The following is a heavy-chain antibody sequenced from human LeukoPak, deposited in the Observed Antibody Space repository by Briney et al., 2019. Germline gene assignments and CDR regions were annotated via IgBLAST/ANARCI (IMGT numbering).Heavy chain of an antibody. Sequence: ASVKVSCKASGYTFTSYDITWVRQATGQGLEWMGWMNPNSGNTGYAQKFQGRVTMTRNTSISTAYMELSSLRSEDTAVYYCATAHSYSSSSFDPWGQGTLVTVSS. CDR2: MNPNSGNT. D-gene: IGHD6-6*01. J-gene: IGHJ5*02. V-gene: IGHV1-8*01. CDR1: GYTFTSYD. CDR3: ATAHSYSSSSFDP.